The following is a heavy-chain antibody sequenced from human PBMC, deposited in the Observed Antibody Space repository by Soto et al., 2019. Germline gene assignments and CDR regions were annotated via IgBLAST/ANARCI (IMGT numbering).Heavy chain of an antibody. Sequence: GASVKVSCKASGGTFSSYAISWVRQAPGQGLEWMGGIIPIFGTANYAQKFQGRVTITADESTSTADMELSSLRSEDTAVYYCARRDVVVPAAITLDDYYYYCFDVWGQGTTVTVSS. CDR3: ARRDVVVPAAITLDDYYYYCFDV. D-gene: IGHD2-2*01. V-gene: IGHV1-69*13. CDR1: GGTFSSYA. CDR2: IIPIFGTA. J-gene: IGHJ6*02.